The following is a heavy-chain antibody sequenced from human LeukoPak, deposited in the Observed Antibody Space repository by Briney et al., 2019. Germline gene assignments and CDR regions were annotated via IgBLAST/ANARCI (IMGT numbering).Heavy chain of an antibody. CDR3: VPLWSGIHI. CDR2: IRSKANGETT. CDR1: GFTFSDAW. D-gene: IGHD3-3*01. Sequence: GGSLRLSCAASGFTFSDAWMSWVRQPPGKGLEWVGRIRSKANGETTEYAAPVKGRFTISRDDSKNMLFLQMNSLKAEDTAVYHCVPLWSGIHIWGQGTLVTVSS. V-gene: IGHV3-15*01. J-gene: IGHJ4*02.